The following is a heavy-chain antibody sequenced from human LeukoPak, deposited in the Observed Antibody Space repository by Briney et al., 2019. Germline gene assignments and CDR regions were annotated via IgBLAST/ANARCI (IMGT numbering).Heavy chain of an antibody. CDR1: GFTFSDYW. D-gene: IGHD2-2*01. CDR3: ARDTPLAAMPFWFDP. V-gene: IGHV3-7*04. Sequence: GGSLRLSCAASGFTFSDYWMSWVRQAPGKGLEWVANIKQDGSEKYYVDSVKGRFTISRDNAKNSLYLQMNSLRAEDTAVYYCARDTPLAAMPFWFDPWGQGTLVTVSS. J-gene: IGHJ5*02. CDR2: IKQDGSEK.